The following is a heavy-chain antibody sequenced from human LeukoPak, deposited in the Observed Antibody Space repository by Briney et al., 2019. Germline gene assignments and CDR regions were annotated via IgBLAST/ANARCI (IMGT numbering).Heavy chain of an antibody. J-gene: IGHJ4*02. CDR1: GYSFTSFW. CDR2: IYPGESDT. CDR3: ARPPHSDFWNGYYPDS. Sequence: GESLKISCKGSGYSFTSFWIGWVRQMPGKGLVWMGSIYPGESDTRYSPSFQGQVTISVDKSINTAYLQWSSLTASDTAMYSCARPPHSDFWNGYYPDSWGQGTLVTVSS. D-gene: IGHD3-3*01. V-gene: IGHV5-51*01.